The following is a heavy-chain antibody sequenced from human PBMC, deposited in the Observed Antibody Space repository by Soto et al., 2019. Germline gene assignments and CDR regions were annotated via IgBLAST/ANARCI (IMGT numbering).Heavy chain of an antibody. D-gene: IGHD1-1*01. CDR2: TIPAFGTA. V-gene: IGHV1-69*06. Sequence: QVHLVQSGAEVKSPGSAVKVSCKVSGAGDTFSNYGLNWMRPAPGQGLEWMGGTIPAFGTANYAQKFQGSVTIPAETSTTTAYMELSSLRSDDTAVYYCWRHDKTALPPLDSWGQGTLVSVSS. CDR3: WRHDKTALPPLDS. J-gene: IGHJ4*02. CDR1: GAGDTFSNYG.